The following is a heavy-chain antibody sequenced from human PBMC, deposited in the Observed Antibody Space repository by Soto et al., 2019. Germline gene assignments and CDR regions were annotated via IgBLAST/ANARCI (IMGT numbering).Heavy chain of an antibody. CDR3: ARSTLYYDFWSGPKPTNWFDP. CDR2: IYYSGST. J-gene: IGHJ5*02. Sequence: SETLSLTCTGSGGSISSSSYYWGWIRQPPGKGLEWIGSIYYSGSTYYNPSLKSRVTISVDTSKNQFSLKLSSVTAADTAVYYCARSTLYYDFWSGPKPTNWFDPWGQGTLVTVSS. CDR1: GGSISSSSYY. V-gene: IGHV4-39*01. D-gene: IGHD3-3*01.